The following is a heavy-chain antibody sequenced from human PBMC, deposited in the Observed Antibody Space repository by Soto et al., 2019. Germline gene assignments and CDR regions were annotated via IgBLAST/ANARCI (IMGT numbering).Heavy chain of an antibody. CDR3: ARAIVVVPAAFRMDV. Sequence: SETLSLTCTVSGGSISSYYWSWIRQPPGKGLEWIGYIYYSGSTNYNPSLKSRVTISVDTSKNQFSLKLSSVTAADTAVYYCARAIVVVPAAFRMDVWGKGTTVTVS. D-gene: IGHD2-2*01. V-gene: IGHV4-59*01. CDR1: GGSISSYY. J-gene: IGHJ6*04. CDR2: IYYSGST.